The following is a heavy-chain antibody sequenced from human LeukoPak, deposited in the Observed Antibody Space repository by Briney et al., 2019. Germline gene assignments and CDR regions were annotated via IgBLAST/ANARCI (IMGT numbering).Heavy chain of an antibody. V-gene: IGHV5-51*01. CDR1: GYSFSSHW. D-gene: IGHD2-2*01. J-gene: IGHJ6*02. CDR2: IYTADSDT. Sequence: GESLKISCKGSGYSFSSHWIAWVRQVPGKGLEWMGIIYTADSDTRYSPSFQGQVTISADLSIRTAYLQWSSLKASDTATYYCARPLRPCSSTSCHYGMDVWGQGTTVTVSS. CDR3: ARPLRPCSSTSCHYGMDV.